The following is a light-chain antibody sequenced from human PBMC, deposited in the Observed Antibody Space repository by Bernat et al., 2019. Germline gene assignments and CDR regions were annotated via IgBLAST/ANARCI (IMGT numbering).Light chain of an antibody. V-gene: IGLV2-14*03. J-gene: IGLJ1*01. CDR2: DVS. CDR3: NSYSSTTTPYV. CDR1: SSDVGYYNY. Sequence: QSALTQPASVSGSPGQSITISCTGTSSDVGYYNYVSWYQQHPVKVPKVMIYDVSNRPSGVSNRFSGSKSGNTASLTISGLQAEDEADYYCNSYSSTTTPYVFGTGTRVTVL.